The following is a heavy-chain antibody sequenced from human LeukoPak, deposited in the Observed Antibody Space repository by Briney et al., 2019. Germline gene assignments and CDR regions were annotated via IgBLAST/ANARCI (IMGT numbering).Heavy chain of an antibody. CDR3: ASSGDGYNSNAFDI. J-gene: IGHJ3*02. Sequence: ASVKVSCKASGGTFSSYTIGWVRQAPGQGLEWMGRIIPILGIANYAQKFQGRITITADKSTSTAYMELSSLRPEDTAVYYCASSGDGYNSNAFDIWGEGTMVTVSS. D-gene: IGHD5-24*01. CDR1: GGTFSSYT. CDR2: IIPILGIA. V-gene: IGHV1-69*02.